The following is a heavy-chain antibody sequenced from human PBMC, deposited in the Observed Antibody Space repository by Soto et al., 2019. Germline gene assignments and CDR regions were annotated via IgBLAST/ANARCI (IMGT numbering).Heavy chain of an antibody. CDR2: IYYSGST. D-gene: IGHD5-18*01. CDR1: GGSISGSSHY. Sequence: SETLSLTCSVSGGSISGSSHYWGWIRQPPGKGLEWIGSIYYSGSTYYNPSLKSRVTISVDTSKNQFSLKLSSVTAADTAVYYCARPKGYNYGDFDYWGQGTLVTVSS. J-gene: IGHJ4*02. CDR3: ARPKGYNYGDFDY. V-gene: IGHV4-39*01.